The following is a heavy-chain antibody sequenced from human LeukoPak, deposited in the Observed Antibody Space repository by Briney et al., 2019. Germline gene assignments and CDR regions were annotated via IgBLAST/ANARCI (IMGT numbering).Heavy chain of an antibody. CDR3: ARGRYCSSTSCSYFDY. J-gene: IGHJ4*02. Sequence: PSETLSLTCAVYGGSFSGYYWSWIRQPPGKGLEWIGEINHSGSTNYNPSLKSRVTISVDTSKNQFSLKLSSVTAADTAVYYCARGRYCSSTSCSYFDYWGQGTLVTVSS. V-gene: IGHV4-34*01. CDR2: INHSGST. D-gene: IGHD2-2*01. CDR1: GGSFSGYY.